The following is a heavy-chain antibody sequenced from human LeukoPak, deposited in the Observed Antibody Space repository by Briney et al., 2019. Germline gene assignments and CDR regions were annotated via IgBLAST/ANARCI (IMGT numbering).Heavy chain of an antibody. V-gene: IGHV4-59*01. J-gene: IGHJ5*02. Sequence: SETLSLTCTVSGGSISSYYWSWIRQPPGKGLEWIGYIYYSGSTNYNPSLKSRVTISVDTSKNQFSLKLSSVTAADTAVYYCAKESTVTPGNVNWFDPWGQGTLVTVSS. CDR1: GGSISSYY. CDR3: AKESTVTPGNVNWFDP. CDR2: IYYSGST. D-gene: IGHD4-17*01.